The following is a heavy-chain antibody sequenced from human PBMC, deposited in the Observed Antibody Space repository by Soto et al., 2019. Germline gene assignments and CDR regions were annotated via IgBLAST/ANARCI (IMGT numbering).Heavy chain of an antibody. CDR2: IIPIFGTA. CDR1: GGTFSSYA. CDR3: ASRYFDCLLSGWFDP. J-gene: IGHJ5*02. D-gene: IGHD3-9*01. V-gene: IGHV1-69*13. Sequence: SVKVSCKASGGTFSSYAISWVRQAPGQGLEWMGGIIPIFGTANYAQKFQGRVTITADESTSTAYMELSSLRSEDTAVYYCASRYFDCLLSGWFDPWGQGTLVTVSS.